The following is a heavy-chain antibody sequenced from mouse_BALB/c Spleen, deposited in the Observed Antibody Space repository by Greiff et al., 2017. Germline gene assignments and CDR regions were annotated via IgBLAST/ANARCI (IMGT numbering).Heavy chain of an antibody. Sequence: VHVKQSGAELVKPGASVKLSCTASGFNIKDTYMHWVKQRPEQGLEWIGRIDPANGNTKYDPKFQGKATITADTSSNTAYLQLSSLTSEDTAVYYCARSEITTVVAPPWFAYWGQGTLVTVSA. D-gene: IGHD1-1*01. CDR1: GFNIKDTY. J-gene: IGHJ3*01. CDR3: ARSEITTVVAPPWFAY. CDR2: IDPANGNT. V-gene: IGHV14-3*02.